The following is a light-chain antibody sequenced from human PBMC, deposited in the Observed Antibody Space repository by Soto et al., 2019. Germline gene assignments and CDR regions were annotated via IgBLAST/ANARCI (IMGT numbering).Light chain of an antibody. J-gene: IGKJ5*01. CDR2: DAS. V-gene: IGKV3-11*01. CDR1: LSVSVY. Sequence: FVFTQGRDTLCFTPGERAALCYRASLSVSVYLDWYQHKPGQAPRLLISDASNRATGIPARFSGSGSGTDSPLTISTLEPEDLAVYYCHQRQYWPPITFGQGTRLEIK. CDR3: HQRQYWPPIT.